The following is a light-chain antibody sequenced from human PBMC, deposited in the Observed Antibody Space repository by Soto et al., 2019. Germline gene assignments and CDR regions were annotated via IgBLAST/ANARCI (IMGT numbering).Light chain of an antibody. V-gene: IGKV1-39*01. CDR3: RAIT. J-gene: IGKJ5*01. CDR1: QSISSY. Sequence: DIQITQCPSSLSASVGDRVTITCRASQSISSYLNWYQQKPGKAPKLLIYAASSLQSGVPSRFSGSGSGTDFTLTISSLQTEDFAGDYGRAITFGQGTRLEI. CDR2: AAS.